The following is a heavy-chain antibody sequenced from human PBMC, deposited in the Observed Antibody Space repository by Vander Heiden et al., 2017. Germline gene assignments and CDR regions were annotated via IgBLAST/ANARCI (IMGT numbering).Heavy chain of an antibody. Sequence: EVQLVESGGGLVQPGGSLRLSCAASGFTFSPYWMHWVRQAPGKGLVWVSRINGEGSSSNYGDSVKGRFTISRDNAKNTMYLQMNSLTIEDTAGYYCGRQYDYWGQGTLVTVSP. CDR3: GRQYDY. J-gene: IGHJ4*02. V-gene: IGHV3-74*01. CDR2: INGEGSSS. CDR1: GFTFSPYW.